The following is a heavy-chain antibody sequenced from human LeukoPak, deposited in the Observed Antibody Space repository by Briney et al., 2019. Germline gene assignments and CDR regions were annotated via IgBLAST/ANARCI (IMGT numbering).Heavy chain of an antibody. CDR2: IYYSGST. Sequence: SETLSLTCTVSGVSISSSSYYWGWIRQPPGKGLEWIGSIYYSGSTYCNPSLKSRVTISVDTSKNQFSLKLSSVTAADTAVYYCARRCGGDCYPGNAFDIWGQGTMVTVSS. D-gene: IGHD2-21*02. CDR1: GVSISSSSYY. J-gene: IGHJ3*02. V-gene: IGHV4-39*01. CDR3: ARRCGGDCYPGNAFDI.